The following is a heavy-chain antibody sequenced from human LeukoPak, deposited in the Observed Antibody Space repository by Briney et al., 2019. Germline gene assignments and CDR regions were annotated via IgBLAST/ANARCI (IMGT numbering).Heavy chain of an antibody. J-gene: IGHJ4*02. Sequence: SETLSLTCTASGGSISSYYWSWIRQPPGKGLEWIGYIYYSGSTNYNPSLKSRVTISVDTSKNQFSLKLSSVTAADTAVYYCARLRDGYIGYWGQGTLVTVSS. V-gene: IGHV4-59*08. CDR1: GGSISSYY. CDR2: IYYSGST. D-gene: IGHD5-24*01. CDR3: ARLRDGYIGY.